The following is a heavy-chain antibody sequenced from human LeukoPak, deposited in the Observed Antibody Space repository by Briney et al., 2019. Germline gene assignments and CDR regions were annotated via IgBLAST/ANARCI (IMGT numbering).Heavy chain of an antibody. D-gene: IGHD3-22*01. V-gene: IGHV3-33*01. J-gene: IGHJ4*02. Sequence: PGGSLCLSCAASGFTFSSYGMHWVRQAPGKGLEWVAVIWYDGRNKYYADSVKGRFTISRDNSKNTLYLQMNSLRAEDTAVYYCAGAPYYYHGSEEYALWDYWGQGALVT. CDR1: GFTFSSYG. CDR3: AGAPYYYHGSEEYALWDY. CDR2: IWYDGRNK.